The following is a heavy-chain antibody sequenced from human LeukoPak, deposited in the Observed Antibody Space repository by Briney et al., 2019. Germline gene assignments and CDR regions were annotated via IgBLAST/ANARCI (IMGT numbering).Heavy chain of an antibody. D-gene: IGHD2-15*01. J-gene: IGHJ4*02. V-gene: IGHV4-34*01. CDR1: GSTFSNAW. CDR2: INHSGST. CDR3: ARSARHSARN. Sequence: GSLRLSCAASGSTFSNAWMNWVRQAPGKGLEWIGEINHSGSTNYNPSLKSRVTISVDTSKNQFSLKLSSVTAADTAVYYCARSARHSARNWGQGTLVTVSS.